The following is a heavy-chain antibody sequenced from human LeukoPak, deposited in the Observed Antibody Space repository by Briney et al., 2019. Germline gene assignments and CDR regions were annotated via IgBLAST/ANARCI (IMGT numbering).Heavy chain of an antibody. D-gene: IGHD6-19*01. CDR2: INPNSGGT. V-gene: IGHV1-2*02. Sequence: ASVKVSCKASGYTFTGYYMHWVRQAPGQGLEWMGWINPNSGGTNYAQKFQGRVTMTRDTSISTAYMGLSRLRSDDTAVYYCARWGDSSGWYGGGFDPWGQGTLVTVSS. CDR3: ARWGDSSGWYGGGFDP. CDR1: GYTFTGYY. J-gene: IGHJ5*02.